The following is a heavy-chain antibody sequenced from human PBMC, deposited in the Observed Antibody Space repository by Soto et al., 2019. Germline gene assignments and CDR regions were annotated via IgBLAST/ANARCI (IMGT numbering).Heavy chain of an antibody. V-gene: IGHV1-58*01. Sequence: SVKVSCKASGFTFTSSAVQWVRQARGQRLEWIGWIVVGSGNTNYAQKFQERVTITRDMSTSTAYMELSSLRSEDTAVYYGVADLPYGSGSYYGMDVWGQVTTVTVAS. CDR2: IVVGSGNT. CDR1: GFTFTSSA. D-gene: IGHD3-10*01. J-gene: IGHJ6*02. CDR3: VADLPYGSGSYYGMDV.